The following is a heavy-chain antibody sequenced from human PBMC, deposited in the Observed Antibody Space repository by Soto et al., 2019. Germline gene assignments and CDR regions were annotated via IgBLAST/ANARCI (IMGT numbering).Heavy chain of an antibody. V-gene: IGHV4-4*02. J-gene: IGHJ5*02. CDR1: GGSISSSKW. Sequence: SGTLSLTCDVSGGSISSSKWWRWVRHPPWTGLEWSGEISRSGSTNSNPSLKSRVTISVYKSKNQFSLKLSSVTAAHTAVYYCARVSSRRIGWFHPWGQGTLVTVSS. CDR2: ISRSGST. CDR3: ARVSSRRIGWFHP.